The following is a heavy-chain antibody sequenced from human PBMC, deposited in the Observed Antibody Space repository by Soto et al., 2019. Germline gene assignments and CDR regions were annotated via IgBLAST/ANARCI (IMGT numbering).Heavy chain of an antibody. CDR3: AKLRYFDWSAYNWFEY. Sequence: GESLKISCAASGFTFSSYAMTWVRQAPGKGLEWVSGISGSGATTSYADSVKGRFTVSRDNSKNTLYLQMNSLRVEDTAVYHCAKLRYFDWSAYNWFEYWGQGTPV. CDR1: GFTFSSYA. CDR2: ISGSGATT. V-gene: IGHV3-23*01. J-gene: IGHJ5*01. D-gene: IGHD3-9*01.